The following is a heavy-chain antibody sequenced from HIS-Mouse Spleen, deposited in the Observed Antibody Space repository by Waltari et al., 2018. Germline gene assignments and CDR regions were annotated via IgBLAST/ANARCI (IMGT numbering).Heavy chain of an antibody. V-gene: IGHV4-34*01. Sequence: QVQLQQWGAGLLKPSETLSLTCAVYGGSFSGYSWSWIREPPGKGLEWIGEINHSGSTNYNPSLKSRVTISVDTSKNQFSLKLSSVTAADTAVYYCAREIPYSSSWYDWYFDLWGRGTLVTVSS. CDR2: INHSGST. J-gene: IGHJ2*01. D-gene: IGHD6-13*01. CDR3: AREIPYSSSWYDWYFDL. CDR1: GGSFSGYS.